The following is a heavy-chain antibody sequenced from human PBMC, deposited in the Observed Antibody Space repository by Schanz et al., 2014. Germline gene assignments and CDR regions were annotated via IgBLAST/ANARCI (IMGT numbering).Heavy chain of an antibody. Sequence: EVQLLESGGGLVQPGGSLRLSCASSGFSFTTYAMSWVRQAPGKGLEWVSAISGSGGSTYYADSVKGRFTISRDNSKNTLYLQMNSLRAEDTAVYYCAKGRFWELSAFDIWGQGTMVTVSS. CDR1: GFSFTTYA. CDR2: ISGSGGST. D-gene: IGHD3-10*01. V-gene: IGHV3-23*01. J-gene: IGHJ3*02. CDR3: AKGRFWELSAFDI.